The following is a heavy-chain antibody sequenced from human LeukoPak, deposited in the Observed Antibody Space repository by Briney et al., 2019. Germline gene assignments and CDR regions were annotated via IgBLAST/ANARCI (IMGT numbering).Heavy chain of an antibody. CDR3: RLFLSHGSGFYFDY. CDR1: GGSISTYY. Sequence: SETLSLTCTVSGGSISTYYWSWIRQPPGKGLGWVGSLSYSGSTYYKPSLESRVTISVDTSKNHFSLKLSSVTAADTAVYYCRLFLSHGSGFYFDYWGQGTLVPVSS. J-gene: IGHJ4*02. CDR2: LSYSGST. V-gene: IGHV4-39*07. D-gene: IGHD6-19*01.